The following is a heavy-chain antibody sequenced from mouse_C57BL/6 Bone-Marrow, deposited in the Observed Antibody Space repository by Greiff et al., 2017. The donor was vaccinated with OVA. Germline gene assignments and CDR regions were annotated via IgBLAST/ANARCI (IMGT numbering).Heavy chain of an antibody. J-gene: IGHJ1*03. CDR3: ARRGGMDWYFDV. D-gene: IGHD2-3*01. CDR1: GFTFSDYG. V-gene: IGHV5-15*01. Sequence: EVQLVESGGGLVQPGGSLKLSCAASGFTFSDYGMAWVRQAPRKGPEWVAFISNLAYSIYYADTVTGRFTISRENAKNTLYLEMSGLRSEDTAMYYCARRGGMDWYFDVWGTGTTVTVSS. CDR2: ISNLAYSI.